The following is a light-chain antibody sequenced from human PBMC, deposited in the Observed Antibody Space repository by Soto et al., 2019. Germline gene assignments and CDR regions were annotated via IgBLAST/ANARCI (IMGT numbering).Light chain of an antibody. V-gene: IGKV3-20*01. J-gene: IGKJ2*01. CDR2: GAS. CDR1: QSVSSNY. CDR3: QQYDTSPYT. Sequence: EIVLTQSPGTLSLSPGERATLSCRASQSVSSNYLAWYQQKPGQAPRILIFGASSRATGIPDRFSGSGSGTDFTLTISRLEPEDFAVYYCQQYDTSPYTFGQGTKLEIK.